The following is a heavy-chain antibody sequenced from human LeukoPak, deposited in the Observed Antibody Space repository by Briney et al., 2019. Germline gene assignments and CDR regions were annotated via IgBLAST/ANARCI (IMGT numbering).Heavy chain of an antibody. Sequence: KPSETLSLTCTVSGGSISSSSYYWGWIRQPPGKGLEWIGSIYYSGSTYYNPSLKSRVTISVDTSKNQFSLKLSSVTAADTAVYYCARGYGSDGDAQLSLYYYYMDVWGKGTTVTVSS. CDR1: GGSISSSSYY. J-gene: IGHJ6*03. D-gene: IGHD5-12*01. CDR2: IYYSGST. V-gene: IGHV4-39*07. CDR3: ARGYGSDGDAQLSLYYYYMDV.